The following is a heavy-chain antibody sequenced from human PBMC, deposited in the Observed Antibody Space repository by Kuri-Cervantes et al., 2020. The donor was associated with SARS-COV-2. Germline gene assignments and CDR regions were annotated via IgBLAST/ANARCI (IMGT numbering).Heavy chain of an antibody. D-gene: IGHD2-21*01. V-gene: IGHV3-49*04. J-gene: IGHJ6*03. Sequence: GGSLRLSCTASGFTFGDYAMSWVRQAPGKGLEWVGFIRSKAYGGTTEYAASVKGRFTISRDDSKSIAYLQMNSLKTEDTAVYYCTRAAQYCGGDCYSYYYYYMDVWGKGTTVTVSS. CDR2: IRSKAYGGTT. CDR3: TRAAQYCGGDCYSYYYYYMDV. CDR1: GFTFGDYA.